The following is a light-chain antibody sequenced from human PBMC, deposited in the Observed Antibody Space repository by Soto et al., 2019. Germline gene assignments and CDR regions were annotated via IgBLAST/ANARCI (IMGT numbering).Light chain of an antibody. CDR2: GAS. Sequence: EILMTQSPATLSVSPGESATLSCSASHRVSSYLAWYQQKPGQAPRLLFYGASNWATGIPDRFRGSGSGTDFTLTISRLEPEDFAVYYCQQYGDSPWTFGQGTKVDIK. CDR3: QQYGDSPWT. CDR1: HRVSSY. J-gene: IGKJ1*01. V-gene: IGKV3-20*01.